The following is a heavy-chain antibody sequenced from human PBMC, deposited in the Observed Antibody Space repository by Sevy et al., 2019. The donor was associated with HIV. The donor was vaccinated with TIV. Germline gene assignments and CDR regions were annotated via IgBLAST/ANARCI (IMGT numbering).Heavy chain of an antibody. Sequence: GGSLRLSCAASGFAFYDYSMSWIRQAPGKGLEWVATLSCGCGKINYADSVKGRFTISRDNSKNSFYLQMDNLRVEDTAIYYCARAGCTRPHDYWGQGTRDTVSS. J-gene: IGHJ4*02. CDR2: LSCGCGKI. V-gene: IGHV3-23*01. D-gene: IGHD2-8*01. CDR1: GFAFYDYS. CDR3: ARAGCTRPHDY.